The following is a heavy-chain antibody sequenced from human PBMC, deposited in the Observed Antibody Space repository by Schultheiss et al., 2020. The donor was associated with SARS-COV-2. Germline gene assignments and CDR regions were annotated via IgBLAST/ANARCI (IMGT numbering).Heavy chain of an antibody. J-gene: IGHJ4*02. V-gene: IGHV3-13*01. D-gene: IGHD3-22*01. CDR2: IGTAGDT. Sequence: GESLKISCAASGFTFSSYDMHWVRQATGKGLEWVSAIGTAGDTYYPGSVKGRFTISRENAKNTLYLQMNSLRAEDTAVYYCARDAETYYYDSSGYLLYWGQGTLVPVS. CDR1: GFTFSSYD. CDR3: ARDAETYYYDSSGYLLY.